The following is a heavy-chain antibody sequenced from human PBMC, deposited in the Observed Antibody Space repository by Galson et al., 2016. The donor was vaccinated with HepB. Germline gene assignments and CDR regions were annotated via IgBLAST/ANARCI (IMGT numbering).Heavy chain of an antibody. V-gene: IGHV1-18*04. CDR2: ISAYNGNT. D-gene: IGHD6-19*01. CDR1: GYTFTSYG. J-gene: IGHJ4*02. CDR3: AAAVAGNFDY. Sequence: SVKVSCKASGYTFTSYGITWVRQAPGQGLEWMGWISAYNGNTNYAQKLQGRVTMTTDTSTSTAHMELRSLRSDDTAVYYCAAAVAGNFDYWGQGILVTVSS.